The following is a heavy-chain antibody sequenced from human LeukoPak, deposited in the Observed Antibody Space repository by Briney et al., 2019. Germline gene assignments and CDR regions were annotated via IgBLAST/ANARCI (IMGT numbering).Heavy chain of an antibody. CDR2: FDPEDGET. D-gene: IGHD2/OR15-2a*01. J-gene: IGHJ6*04. Sequence: EASVKVSCKVSGYTLTELSMHWVRQAPGKGLEWMGGFDPEDGETIYAQKFQGRVTMTEDTSTDTAYIELSSLRSEDTDVYYCATDYLGPSAMGVSYYCMDLWGKGNTVTVSS. CDR3: ATDYLGPSAMGVSYYCMDL. V-gene: IGHV1-24*01. CDR1: GYTLTELS.